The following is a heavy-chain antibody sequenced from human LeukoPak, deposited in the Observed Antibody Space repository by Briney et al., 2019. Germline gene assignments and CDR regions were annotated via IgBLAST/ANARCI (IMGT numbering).Heavy chain of an antibody. Sequence: SETLSLTCTVSGGSISSSSYYWGWIRQPPGKGLEWIGSIYYSGSTYYNPSLKSRVTISVDTSKNQFSLKLSSVTAADTAVYYCERDLPAYNWNDLGNAIDICGQGTMVTVSS. CDR2: IYYSGST. D-gene: IGHD1-20*01. V-gene: IGHV4-39*07. CDR1: GGSISSSSYY. J-gene: IGHJ3*02. CDR3: ERDLPAYNWNDLGNAIDI.